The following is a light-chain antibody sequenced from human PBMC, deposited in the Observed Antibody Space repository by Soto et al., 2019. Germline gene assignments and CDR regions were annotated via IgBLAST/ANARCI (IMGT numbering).Light chain of an antibody. CDR2: EVD. V-gene: IGLV2-14*01. CDR3: SSYTVINTAV. J-gene: IGLJ3*02. Sequence: QSALTQPASVSGSPGQSVSISCTGSTSDVGAYNYVAWYQHKPDKAPRLLIYEVDHRPSGISPRFSGSKSGNTASLTISGLQTDDEADYYCSSYTVINTAVFGGGTKVTVL. CDR1: TSDVGAYNY.